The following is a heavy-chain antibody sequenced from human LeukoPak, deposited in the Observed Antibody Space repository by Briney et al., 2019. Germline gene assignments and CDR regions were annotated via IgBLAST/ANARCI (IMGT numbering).Heavy chain of an antibody. J-gene: IGHJ3*02. CDR3: ARVVGARAYYYDSSGYSPAGAFDI. CDR1: GYTFTSYG. Sequence: ASVKVSCKASGYTFTSYGISWVRQAPGQGLEWMGWISAYNGNTNYAQKLQGRVTMTTDTSTSTACMELRSLRSDDTAVYYCARVVGARAYYYDSSGYSPAGAFDIWGQGTMVTVSS. CDR2: ISAYNGNT. V-gene: IGHV1-18*01. D-gene: IGHD3-22*01.